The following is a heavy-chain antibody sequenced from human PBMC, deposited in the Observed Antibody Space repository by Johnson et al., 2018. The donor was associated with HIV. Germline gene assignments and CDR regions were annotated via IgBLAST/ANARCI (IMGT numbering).Heavy chain of an antibody. CDR1: GFTFDDHG. Sequence: VQLVESGGGVVRPGGFLRLSCAASGFTFDDHGMSWVRQAPGKGLEWISGINWNGGNRGYADSVKGQFIISRDNGKNSLYLQMKSLRAEDTALYYCASGVGATTVAAFDIWGQGTMVTVSS. D-gene: IGHD1-26*01. CDR3: ASGVGATTVAAFDI. CDR2: INWNGGNR. J-gene: IGHJ3*02. V-gene: IGHV3-20*04.